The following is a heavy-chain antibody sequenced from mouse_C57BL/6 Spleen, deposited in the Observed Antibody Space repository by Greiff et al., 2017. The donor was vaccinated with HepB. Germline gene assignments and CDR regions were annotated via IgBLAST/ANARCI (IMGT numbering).Heavy chain of an antibody. CDR1: GYTFTDYY. J-gene: IGHJ1*03. CDR3: ARTDYDYDPWYFDV. D-gene: IGHD2-4*01. V-gene: IGHV1-19*01. Sequence: VQLQQSGPVLVKPGASVKMSCKASGYTFTDYYMNWVKQSHGKSLEWIGVINPYNGGTSYNQKFKGKATLTVDKSSSTAYMELNSLTSEDSAVYYCARTDYDYDPWYFDVWGTGTTVTVSS. CDR2: INPYNGGT.